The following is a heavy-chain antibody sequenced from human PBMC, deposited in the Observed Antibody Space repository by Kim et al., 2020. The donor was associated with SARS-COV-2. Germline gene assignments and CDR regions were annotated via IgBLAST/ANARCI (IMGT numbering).Heavy chain of an antibody. D-gene: IGHD2-21*02. V-gene: IGHV3-23*03. CDR3: AKDRYCGGDCLYFDY. Sequence: GGSLRLSCAASGFTFSSYAMSWVRQAPGKGLEWVSVIYSGGSSTYYADSVKGRFTISRDNSKNTLYLQMNSLRAEDTAVYYCAKDRYCGGDCLYFDYWGQGTLVTVSS. J-gene: IGHJ4*02. CDR2: IYSGGSST. CDR1: GFTFSSYA.